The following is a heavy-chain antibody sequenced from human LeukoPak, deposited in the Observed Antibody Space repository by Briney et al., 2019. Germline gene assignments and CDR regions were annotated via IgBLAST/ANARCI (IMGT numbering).Heavy chain of an antibody. V-gene: IGHV1-18*01. J-gene: IGHJ5*02. D-gene: IGHD6-6*01. CDR3: ARVSEPEYSSWFDP. CDR2: ISAYNGNT. CDR1: GYTFTSYG. Sequence: ASVKVSCKASGYTFTSYGISWVRQAPGQGLEWMGWISAYNGNTNYVQKLQGRVTMTTDTSTSTAYMELRSLRSDDTAVYYCARVSEPEYSSWFDPWGQGTLVTVSS.